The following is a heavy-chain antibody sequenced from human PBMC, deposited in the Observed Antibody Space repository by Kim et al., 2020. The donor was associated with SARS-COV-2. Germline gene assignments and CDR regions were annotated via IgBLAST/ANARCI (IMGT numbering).Heavy chain of an antibody. CDR3: AAEYSSHPWGWIGYYYYYGMDV. J-gene: IGHJ6*02. CDR2: ISSSGSTI. V-gene: IGHV3-11*01. Sequence: GGSLRLSCAASGVTFSDYYMSWIRQAPGKGLEWVSYISSSGSTIYYADSVKGRFTISRDNAKNSLYLQMNSLRAEDTAVYYCAAEYSSHPWGWIGYYYYYGMDVWGQGTTVTVSS. D-gene: IGHD6-6*01. CDR1: GVTFSDYY.